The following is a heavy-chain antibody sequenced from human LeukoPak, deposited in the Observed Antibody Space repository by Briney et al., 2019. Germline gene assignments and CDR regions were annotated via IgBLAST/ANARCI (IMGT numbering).Heavy chain of an antibody. Sequence: GGSLRLSCAASGFTFSSYAMTWVRQAPGKGLEWVSGISVSGGSTYYADSVKGRFAISRDNSKNTLYLQMNSVRDEDTAVYYCAKDLKAYSGNYALDYWGQGTLVTVSS. CDR3: AKDLKAYSGNYALDY. D-gene: IGHD1-26*01. J-gene: IGHJ4*02. CDR1: GFTFSSYA. V-gene: IGHV3-23*01. CDR2: ISVSGGST.